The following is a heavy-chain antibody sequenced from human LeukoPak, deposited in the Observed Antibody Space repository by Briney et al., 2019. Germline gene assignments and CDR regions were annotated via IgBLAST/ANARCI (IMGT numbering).Heavy chain of an antibody. D-gene: IGHD3-16*01. CDR2: LYYSGST. CDR1: GGSITNNNYN. CDR3: ARANMIISAFDF. J-gene: IGHJ3*01. Sequence: SETLSLTCTVSGGSITNNNYNWDWIRQPPGKGLEWIGDLYYSGSTHYNPSLKSRVTMSVDTSKNRFSLNLSSMTAADTAVYYCARANMIISAFDFWGQGTMVTVSS. V-gene: IGHV4-39*07.